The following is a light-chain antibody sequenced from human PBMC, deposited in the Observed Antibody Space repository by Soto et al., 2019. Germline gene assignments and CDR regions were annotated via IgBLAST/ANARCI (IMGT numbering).Light chain of an antibody. CDR1: QSVSSN. J-gene: IGKJ5*01. V-gene: IGKV3-15*01. CDR3: QQYNNWPPIT. CDR2: GAS. Sequence: EIVMTQSSATLSVSPGERATLSCRASQSVSSNLAWYPQKAGQAPRLLIYGASTRASGIPARFSGSGSGTEFTLTISSLQSEDFAVYYCQQYNNWPPITFGQGTRLEI.